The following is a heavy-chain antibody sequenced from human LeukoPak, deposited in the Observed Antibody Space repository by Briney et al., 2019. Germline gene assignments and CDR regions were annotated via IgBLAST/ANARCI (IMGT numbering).Heavy chain of an antibody. J-gene: IGHJ4*02. Sequence: PGGSLRLSCAASGFTFNNYRLTWVRQAPGKGLEWVSSISDSGSTTYYADSVKGRFTISRDNAKNTLYLQMNSLRAEDTAVYYCARVSTGSSSYDYWGQGTLVTVSS. V-gene: IGHV3-23*01. CDR2: ISDSGSTT. D-gene: IGHD6-13*01. CDR3: ARVSTGSSSYDY. CDR1: GFTFNNYR.